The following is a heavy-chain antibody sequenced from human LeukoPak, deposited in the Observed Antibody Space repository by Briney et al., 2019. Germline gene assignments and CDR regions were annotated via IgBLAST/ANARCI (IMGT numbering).Heavy chain of an antibody. CDR3: ATGYGDFRVEGRYFYS. Sequence: PSETLSLTCTVSGGSISSGGYYWSWIRQPPGKGLEWIGYIYHSGSTYYNPSLKSRVTISVDRSKNQFSLKLSSVTAADTAVYYCATGYGDFRVEGRYFYSWGQGTLVTSPQ. V-gene: IGHV4-30-2*01. CDR1: GGSISSGGYY. J-gene: IGHJ4*02. D-gene: IGHD4-17*01. CDR2: IYHSGST.